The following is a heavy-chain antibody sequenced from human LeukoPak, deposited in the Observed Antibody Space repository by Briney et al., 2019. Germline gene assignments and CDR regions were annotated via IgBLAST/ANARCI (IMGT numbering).Heavy chain of an antibody. J-gene: IGHJ4*02. CDR3: VSTPGYSSGWYGLGY. CDR2: ISGSGGST. Sequence: GGSLRLSCAASGFTFSNYAMTWVRQAPGKGLEWVSAISGSGGSTYYADSVKGRFTISRDNSKNTLYLQMNSLRAEDTAVYYCVSTPGYSSGWYGLGYWGQGTLVTVSS. V-gene: IGHV3-23*01. D-gene: IGHD6-19*01. CDR1: GFTFSNYA.